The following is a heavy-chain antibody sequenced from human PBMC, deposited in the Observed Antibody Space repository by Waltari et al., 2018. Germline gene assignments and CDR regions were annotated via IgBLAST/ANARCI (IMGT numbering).Heavy chain of an antibody. V-gene: IGHV4-59*01. CDR3: ARGGGSSGWYVFDY. J-gene: IGHJ4*02. CDR1: GGSISSYY. CDR2: IYYSGST. D-gene: IGHD6-19*01. Sequence: QVQLQESGPGLVKPSETLSLTCTVSGGSISSYYWSWIRQPPGKGLEWIGYIYYSGSTNYSPSLKSRVTISVDTSKNQFSLKLSAVTAADTAVYYCARGGGSSGWYVFDYWGQGTLVTVSS.